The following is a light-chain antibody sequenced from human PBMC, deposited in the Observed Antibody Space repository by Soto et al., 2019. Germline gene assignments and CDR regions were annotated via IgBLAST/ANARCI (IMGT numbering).Light chain of an antibody. J-gene: IGKJ1*01. Sequence: EIVLKQSPGTLSLSPGERATLSCRASQAVSNSSLAWYQQKPGQAPRLVIPGASNRATGIPDRFSGSGSGTDFTLTISRLEPEDFAVYYCQQYGGSPLTFGQGTKVDIK. CDR3: QQYGGSPLT. V-gene: IGKV3-20*01. CDR2: GAS. CDR1: QAVSNSS.